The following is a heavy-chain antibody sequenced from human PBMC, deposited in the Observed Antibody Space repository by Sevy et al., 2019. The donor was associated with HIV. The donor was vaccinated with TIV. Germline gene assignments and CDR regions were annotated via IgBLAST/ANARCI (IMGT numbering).Heavy chain of an antibody. V-gene: IGHV1-46*03. J-gene: IGHJ4*02. Sequence: ASVKVSCKASGYTLTCYYMHWVRQAPRQGLEWMGIINPSGGSTSYAQKFQGRVTMTRDTSTSTVYMELSSLRSEDTAVYYCALIAVAGTWNYWGQGSLVTVSS. CDR1: GYTLTCYY. CDR2: INPSGGST. CDR3: ALIAVAGTWNY. D-gene: IGHD6-19*01.